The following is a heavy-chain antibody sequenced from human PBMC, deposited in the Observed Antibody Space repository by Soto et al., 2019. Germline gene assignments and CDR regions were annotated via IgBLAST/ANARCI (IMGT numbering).Heavy chain of an antibody. CDR2: IIPGSGGT. J-gene: IGHJ5*02. CDR1: GYTFTGYY. Sequence: QVQLVQSGAEVKKPGASVKVSCKASGYTFTGYYIHWVRQAPGQGLEWMGWIIPGSGGTKYAQKFQGRVTVTGDTPTSTVYMELSRLTSDDSAVYYCVRGNSDSSGLYLAGWFDPWGHGTLVTVSS. CDR3: VRGNSDSSGLYLAGWFDP. D-gene: IGHD3-22*01. V-gene: IGHV1-2*02.